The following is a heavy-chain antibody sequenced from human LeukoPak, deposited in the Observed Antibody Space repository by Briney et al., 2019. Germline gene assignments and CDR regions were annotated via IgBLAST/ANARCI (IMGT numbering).Heavy chain of an antibody. Sequence: PGGSLRLSCAASGHTFNSYGMHWVRQASGKGLEWVAFIRYDGSYEYYADSVKGRLTISRYNSKTTLYLQMNSLRSEDTAVYNCAKDGGLHLYYYYNYMYISGKGTTFTVSS. CDR3: AKDGGLHLYYYYNYMYI. CDR2: IRYDGSYE. J-gene: IGHJ6*03. D-gene: IGHD5-24*01. V-gene: IGHV3-30*02. CDR1: GHTFNSYG.